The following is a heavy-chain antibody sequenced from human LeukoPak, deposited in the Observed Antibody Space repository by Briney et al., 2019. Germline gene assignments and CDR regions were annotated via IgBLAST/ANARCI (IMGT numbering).Heavy chain of an antibody. CDR1: GYTFTSYY. J-gene: IGHJ6*03. CDR3: ARDRGLRDYYYMDV. D-gene: IGHD5-12*01. Sequence: ASVKVSCKASGYTFTSYYMHWVRQAPGQGLEWMGIINLSGGSTSYAQKFQGRVTMTRDMSTSTVYMELSSLRSGDTAVYYCARDRGLRDYYYMDVWGKGTTVTVSS. CDR2: INLSGGST. V-gene: IGHV1-46*01.